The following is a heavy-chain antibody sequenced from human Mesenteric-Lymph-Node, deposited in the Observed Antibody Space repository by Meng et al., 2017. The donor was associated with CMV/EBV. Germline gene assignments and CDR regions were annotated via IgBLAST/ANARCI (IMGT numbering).Heavy chain of an antibody. J-gene: IGHJ6*02. Sequence: LSLTCAASGFTFSSYWMHWVRQAPGKGLVWVSRINSDGSSTSYADSVKGRFTISRDNAKNTLYLQMNSLRAEDTAVYYCARVPYDFWSGYTEGYYYYGMDVWGQGTTVTVSS. D-gene: IGHD3-3*01. V-gene: IGHV3-74*01. CDR3: ARVPYDFWSGYTEGYYYYGMDV. CDR2: INSDGSST. CDR1: GFTFSSYW.